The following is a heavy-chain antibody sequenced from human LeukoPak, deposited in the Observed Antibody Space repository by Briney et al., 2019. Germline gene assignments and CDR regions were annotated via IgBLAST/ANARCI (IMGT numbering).Heavy chain of an antibody. CDR2: IYTSGST. V-gene: IGHV4-61*02. D-gene: IGHD3-3*01. CDR3: AREGGLDGLYYDFWR. J-gene: IGHJ4*02. Sequence: TLSLTCTVSGGSISSSSYYWSWIRQPAGKGLEWIGRIYTSGSTNYNPSLKSRVTMSVGTSKNQFSLKLSSVTAADTAVYYCAREGGLDGLYYDFWRGGQGTLVTVSS. CDR1: GGSISSSSYY.